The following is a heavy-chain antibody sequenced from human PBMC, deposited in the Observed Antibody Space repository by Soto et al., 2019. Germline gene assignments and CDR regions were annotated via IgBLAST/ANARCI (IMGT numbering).Heavy chain of an antibody. Sequence: GGSLRLSCAASGFTYSSYWMHWVRQAPGRGLVWDSRINSDGSSTSYADSVKGRFTISRDNAKNTLYLQMNSLRAEDTAVYYCARNAHANYYYYYMDVWGKGTTVTVSS. J-gene: IGHJ6*03. V-gene: IGHV3-74*01. CDR1: GFTYSSYW. D-gene: IGHD2-2*01. CDR3: ARNAHANYYYYYMDV. CDR2: INSDGSST.